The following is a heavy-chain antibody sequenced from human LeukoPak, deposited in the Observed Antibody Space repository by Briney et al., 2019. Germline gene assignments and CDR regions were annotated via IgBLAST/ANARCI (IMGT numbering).Heavy chain of an antibody. J-gene: IGHJ4*02. Sequence: GGSLRLSCAASGFTSSSYAMSWVRQAPGKGLEWVPAISGSGGSTYYADSVKGRFTISRDNSKNTLYLQMNSLRAEDTAVYYCAKQQGYYYDSSGYAEFDYWGQGTLVTVSS. CDR3: AKQQGYYYDSSGYAEFDY. V-gene: IGHV3-23*01. CDR2: ISGSGGST. D-gene: IGHD3-22*01. CDR1: GFTSSSYA.